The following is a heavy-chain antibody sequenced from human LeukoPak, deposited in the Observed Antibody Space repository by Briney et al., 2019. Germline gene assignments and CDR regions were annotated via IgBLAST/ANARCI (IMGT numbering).Heavy chain of an antibody. CDR3: ALGYAMNY. D-gene: IGHD2-8*01. CDR2: ISGSGGGT. V-gene: IGHV3-23*01. CDR1: GFTFSTYD. Sequence: GGSLRLSCAASGFTFSTYDINWVRQAPGKGLEWVSGISGSGGGTYYADSVKGRITIFRDNSKNTLYLQMNSLRVEDTAVYYCALGYAMNYWGQGTLVTVSS. J-gene: IGHJ4*02.